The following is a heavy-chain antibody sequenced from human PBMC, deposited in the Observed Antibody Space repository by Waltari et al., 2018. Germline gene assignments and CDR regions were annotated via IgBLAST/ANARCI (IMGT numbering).Heavy chain of an antibody. CDR1: GGSISSYY. D-gene: IGHD3-9*01. CDR3: ARDRVYYDILTGYVPLYGMDV. V-gene: IGHV4-4*07. J-gene: IGHJ6*02. CDR2: IYTSGST. Sequence: QVQLQESGPGLVKPSETLSLTCTVSGGSISSYYWSWIRQPAGKGLEWTGRIYTSGSTNSNPALKSRVTMSVDTSKNQFSLKLSSVTAADTAVYYCARDRVYYDILTGYVPLYGMDVWGQGTTVTVSS.